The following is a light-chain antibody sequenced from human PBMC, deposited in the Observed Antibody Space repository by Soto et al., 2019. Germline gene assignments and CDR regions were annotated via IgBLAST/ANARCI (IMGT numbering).Light chain of an antibody. CDR2: SVS. Sequence: EMVLTQSPGTLSLSPGDRATLSCRASQSVSNDYVAWVQQKPGQTPRLLIYSVSSRATGIPQRFSGSGSGTEFTLTISSLQTDDFSTYYCQQYHSYWTFGQGTKVDIK. CDR1: QSVSNDY. J-gene: IGKJ1*01. V-gene: IGKV3-20*01. CDR3: QQYHSYWT.